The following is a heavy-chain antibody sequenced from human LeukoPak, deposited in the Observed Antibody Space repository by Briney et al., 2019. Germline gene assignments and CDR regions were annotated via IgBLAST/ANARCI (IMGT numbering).Heavy chain of an antibody. CDR3: ATETNGRHYDY. CDR2: IGPTGSDR. J-gene: IGHJ4*02. V-gene: IGHV3-21*06. D-gene: IGHD1-14*01. CDR1: GLTFSTSG. Sequence: GGXXRLSCTASGLTFSTSGFNWVRQAPGKGLEWVASIGPTGSDRYHAESIKGGFTISRDNANNFLYLQMNSLRAEDTAVYYCATETNGRHYDYWGQGTLLTVSS.